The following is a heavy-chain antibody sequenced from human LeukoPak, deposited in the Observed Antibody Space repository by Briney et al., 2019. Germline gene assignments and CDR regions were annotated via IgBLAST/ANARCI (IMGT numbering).Heavy chain of an antibody. CDR2: IYYSGST. D-gene: IGHD5-18*01. CDR1: GGSISSSSYY. V-gene: IGHV4-39*07. CDR3: ARDQSATAMVAFDY. Sequence: SETLSLTCTVSGGSISSSSYYWGWIRQPPGKGLEWIGSIYYSGSTYYNPSLKSRVAISEDTSKNQFSLKLTSVTAADTAMYYCARDQSATAMVAFDYWGQGTLVTVSS. J-gene: IGHJ4*02.